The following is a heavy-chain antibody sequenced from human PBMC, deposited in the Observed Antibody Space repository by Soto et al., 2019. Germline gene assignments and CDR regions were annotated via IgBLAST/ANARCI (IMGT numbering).Heavy chain of an antibody. J-gene: IGHJ6*02. V-gene: IGHV4-34*01. CDR2: INHSGST. D-gene: IGHD6-13*01. CDR3: ARGLEVAAAGYGEYYYYGMDV. CDR1: GGSFSGYY. Sequence: PSETLSLTCAVYGGSFSGYYWSWIRQPPGKGLEWIGEINHSGSTNYNPSLKSRVTISVDTSKNQFSLKLSSVTAADTAVYYCARGLEVAAAGYGEYYYYGMDVWGQGTTGTVSS.